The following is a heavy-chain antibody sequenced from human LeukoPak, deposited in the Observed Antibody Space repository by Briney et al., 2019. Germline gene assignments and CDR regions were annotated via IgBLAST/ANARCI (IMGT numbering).Heavy chain of an antibody. D-gene: IGHD4-17*01. V-gene: IGHV3-9*01. CDR3: VKDQTTVSLSGWFDP. CDR2: ISWDSGII. Sequence: PGGSLRLSCAASGFIFGDYAMHWVRQAPGKGLEWVSGISWDSGIIGYADSVKGRFTIGRDNAKNSLYLQMDSLRPEDTALYYCVKDQTTVSLSGWFDPWGQGTLVTVSS. J-gene: IGHJ5*02. CDR1: GFIFGDYA.